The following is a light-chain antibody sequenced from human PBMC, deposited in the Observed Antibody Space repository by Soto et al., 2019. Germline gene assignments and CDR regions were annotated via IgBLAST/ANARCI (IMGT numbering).Light chain of an antibody. CDR2: AAS. J-gene: IGKJ1*01. Sequence: DIQSTQSPSSLSASVGDRVTITCRASQSISSYLNWYQQKPGKDPKLLIYAASSLQSGVPSRFSGSGSGTDFNLTISSLQPEDCATYDGQQRYSTSWTFGQGTKVDIK. V-gene: IGKV1-39*01. CDR3: QQRYSTSWT. CDR1: QSISSY.